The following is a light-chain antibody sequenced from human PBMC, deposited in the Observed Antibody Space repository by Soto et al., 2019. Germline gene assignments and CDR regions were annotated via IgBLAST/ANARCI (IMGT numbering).Light chain of an antibody. J-gene: IGKJ1*01. Sequence: IQLTQSPTTLPASLGDRVTLTCRASESISNWLAWYQQRPGTAPKLLIYHASILETAVPSRFSGNGSGTEFTLTISSLQPGDFATYYCQQYRTYSFGQGTKVDI. CDR1: ESISNW. CDR2: HAS. V-gene: IGKV1-5*01. CDR3: QQYRTYS.